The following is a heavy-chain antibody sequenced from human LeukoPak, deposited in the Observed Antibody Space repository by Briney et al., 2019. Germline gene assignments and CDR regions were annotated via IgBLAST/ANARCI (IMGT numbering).Heavy chain of an antibody. CDR2: ISYDGSNK. J-gene: IGHJ3*02. CDR1: GFTFSSYA. Sequence: GGSLRLSCAASGFTFSSYAMSWVRQAPGKGLEWVAVISYDGSNKYYADSVKGRFTISRDNSKNTLYLQMNSLRVEDTAIYYCAKLMRHMREDVYDIWGQGTKVTVPS. CDR3: AKLMRHMREDVYDI. V-gene: IGHV3-30*18. D-gene: IGHD2-8*01.